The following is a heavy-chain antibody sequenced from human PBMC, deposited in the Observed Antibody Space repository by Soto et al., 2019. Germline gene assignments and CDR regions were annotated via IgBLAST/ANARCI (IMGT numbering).Heavy chain of an antibody. V-gene: IGHV3-30*18. CDR3: AKEVPGYCSSTSCSAYYYYGMDV. J-gene: IGHJ6*02. D-gene: IGHD2-2*01. CDR2: NSYDGSKK. CDR1: GFTFSSYG. Sequence: GGSLRLSCAASGFTFSSYGMDWVRQAPGKGLEWVALNSYDGSKKYYADSVKGRFTISRDNSKNTLYLQMNNLRAEDTALYFCAKEVPGYCSSTSCSAYYYYGMDVWGQGTTVTVSS.